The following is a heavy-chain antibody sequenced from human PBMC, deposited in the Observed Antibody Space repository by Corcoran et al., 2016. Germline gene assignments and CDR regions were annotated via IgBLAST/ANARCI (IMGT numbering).Heavy chain of an antibody. Sequence: QVQLVQSGAEVKKPGSSVKVSCKASGGTFSSYAISWVRQAPGQGLEWMGGIIPIFGTANYAQKFQGRVTITADKSTSTAYMELSSLRSEETAVYYCAGSYCGGDCRYYYYGMDVWGQGTTVTVSS. CDR2: IIPIFGTA. CDR1: GGTFSSYA. J-gene: IGHJ6*02. V-gene: IGHV1-69*06. D-gene: IGHD2-21*02. CDR3: AGSYCGGDCRYYYYGMDV.